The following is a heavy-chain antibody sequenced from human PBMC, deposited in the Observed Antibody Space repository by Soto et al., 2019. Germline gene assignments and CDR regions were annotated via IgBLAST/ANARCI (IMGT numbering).Heavy chain of an antibody. CDR2: INWNGGST. CDR1: GLCISRCW. D-gene: IGHD3-3*01. V-gene: IGHV3-20*04. Sequence: AGRSRTLARGVAGLCISRCWPYQGSQTPGEGLEWVSGINWNGGSTGYADSVKGRFTISRDNAKNSLYLQMNSLRAEDTALYYCAREGVFVTIFGPADDAFDIWGQGTMVTVSS. J-gene: IGHJ3*02. CDR3: AREGVFVTIFGPADDAFDI.